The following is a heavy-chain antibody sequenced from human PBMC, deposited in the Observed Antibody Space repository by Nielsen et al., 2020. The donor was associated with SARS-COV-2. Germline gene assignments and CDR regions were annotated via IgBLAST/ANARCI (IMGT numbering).Heavy chain of an antibody. CDR1: GYTFTGYY. J-gene: IGHJ4*02. D-gene: IGHD2-2*01. V-gene: IGHV1-2*04. Sequence: ASVNVSCKASGYTFTGYYMHWVRQAPGQGLEWMGWINPNSGGTNYAQKFQVWVTMTRDTSISTAYMELSRLRSDDTAVYYCARRGRYCSSTSCYEVYYFDYWGQGTLVTVSS. CDR2: INPNSGGT. CDR3: ARRGRYCSSTSCYEVYYFDY.